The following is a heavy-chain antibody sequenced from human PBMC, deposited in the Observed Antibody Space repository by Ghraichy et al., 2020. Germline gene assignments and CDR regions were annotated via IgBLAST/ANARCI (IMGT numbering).Heavy chain of an antibody. CDR2: ISSSSSYI. D-gene: IGHD5-12*01. CDR1: GFTFSSYS. V-gene: IGHV3-21*01. J-gene: IGHJ4*02. CDR3: ARGIIVATISFDY. Sequence: GESLNISCAASGFTFSSYSMNWVRQAPGKGLEWVSSISSSSSYIYYADSVKGRFTISRDNAKNSLYLQMNSLRAEDTAVYYCARGIIVATISFDYWGQGTLVTVSS.